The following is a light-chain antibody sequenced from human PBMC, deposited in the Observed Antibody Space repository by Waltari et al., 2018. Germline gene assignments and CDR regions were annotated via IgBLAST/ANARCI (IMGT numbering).Light chain of an antibody. CDR3: QQYDNFPLS. J-gene: IGKJ4*01. CDR1: QAISNF. Sequence: DIQMTQSPSSLSASVGDRVTITCQASQAISNFLSWYQHKPGKVPILLIYDASTLETGVPSRFSGSGSGTEFTLSINSLQPEDFATYYCQQYDNFPLSFGGGTKVDLK. V-gene: IGKV1-33*01. CDR2: DAS.